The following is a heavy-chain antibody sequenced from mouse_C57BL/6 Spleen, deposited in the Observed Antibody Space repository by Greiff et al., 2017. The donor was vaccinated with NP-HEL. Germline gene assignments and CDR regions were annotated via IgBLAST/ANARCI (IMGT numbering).Heavy chain of an antibody. CDR1: GYTFTDYY. V-gene: IGHV1-26*01. Sequence: VQLQQSGPELVKPGASVKISCKASGYTFTDYYMNWVKQSHGKSLEWIGDINPNNGGTSYNQKFKGKATLTVDKSSSTAYMELRSLTSEDSAVYYCARESDYYGRGYFDYWGQGTTLTVSS. CDR2: INPNNGGT. J-gene: IGHJ2*01. D-gene: IGHD1-1*01. CDR3: ARESDYYGRGYFDY.